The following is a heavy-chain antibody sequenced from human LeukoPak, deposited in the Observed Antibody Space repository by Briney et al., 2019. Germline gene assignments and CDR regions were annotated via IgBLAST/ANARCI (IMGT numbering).Heavy chain of an antibody. CDR1: GFTFSSYW. V-gene: IGHV3-74*01. CDR3: ARGPDYGDYPGLDY. J-gene: IGHJ4*02. CDR2: INTDGSST. Sequence: GGSLRLSCAASGFTFSSYWMHWVRQAPGKGQVWVSRINTDGSSTSYADSVKGRFTISRDNAKNTLYLQMNSLRAEDTAVYYCARGPDYGDYPGLDYWGQGTLVTVSS. D-gene: IGHD4-17*01.